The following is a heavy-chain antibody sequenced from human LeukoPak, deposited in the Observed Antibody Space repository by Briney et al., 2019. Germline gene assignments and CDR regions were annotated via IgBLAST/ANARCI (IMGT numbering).Heavy chain of an antibody. D-gene: IGHD3-22*01. J-gene: IGHJ1*01. V-gene: IGHV3-64*01. CDR3: ATYYYDSGGFHFHH. CDR1: GFTFSSYG. CDR2: ISSNGSRT. Sequence: SGGSLRLSCAASGFTFSSYGMHWVRQAPGKGLEYVSAISSNGSRTYYANSVKGRFTISRDNSRNTLYLQMGSLRAEDMAVYYCATYYYDSGGFHFHHWGQGTLVTVSS.